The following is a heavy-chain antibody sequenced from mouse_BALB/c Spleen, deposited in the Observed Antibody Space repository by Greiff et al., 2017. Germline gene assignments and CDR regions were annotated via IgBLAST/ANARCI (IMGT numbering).Heavy chain of an antibody. V-gene: IGHV2-9*02. CDR1: GFSLTSYG. CDR2: IWAGGST. CDR3: ARGGYGSSYFDY. J-gene: IGHJ2*01. Sequence: QVQLKESGPGLVAPSQSLSITCTVSGFSLTSYGVHWVRQPPGKGLEWLGVIWAGGSTNYNSALMSRLSISKDNSKSQVFLKMNSLQTDDTATYYCARGGYGSSYFDYWGQGTTLTVSS. D-gene: IGHD1-1*01.